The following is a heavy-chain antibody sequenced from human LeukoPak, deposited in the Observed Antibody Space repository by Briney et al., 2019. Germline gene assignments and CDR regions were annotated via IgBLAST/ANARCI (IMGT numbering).Heavy chain of an antibody. CDR2: IYYSGST. J-gene: IGHJ4*02. Sequence: SETLSLTCTVSGGSISSSTHYWGWIRQPPGKGLEWIASIYYSGSTHYNPSLKSRVTMSVDTSKNQFSLKLSSVTAADTAVYYCASGDGVQTLNFDSWGQGTLVTVSS. CDR3: ASGDGVQTLNFDS. D-gene: IGHD2-8*01. V-gene: IGHV4-39*07. CDR1: GGSISSSTHY.